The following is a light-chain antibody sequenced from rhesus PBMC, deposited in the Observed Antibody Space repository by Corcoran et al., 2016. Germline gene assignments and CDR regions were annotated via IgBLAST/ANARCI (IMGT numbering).Light chain of an antibody. J-gene: IGKJ2*01. V-gene: IGKV1-28*02. CDR3: KQYKSYPYS. CDR1: QGISSY. Sequence: DIQMTQSPSSLSASVGDTVTITCRASQGISSYLNWFQQKPGKAPKLLIYAATALPSGVPSRFSGSGSGTDFTLTISSLQPEYFATYYCKQYKSYPYSFGQGTKVEIK. CDR2: AAT.